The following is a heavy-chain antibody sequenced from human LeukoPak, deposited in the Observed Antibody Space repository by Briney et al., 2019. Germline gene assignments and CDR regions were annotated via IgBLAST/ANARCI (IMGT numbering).Heavy chain of an antibody. D-gene: IGHD3-3*01. J-gene: IGHJ4*02. Sequence: SVKVSCKASGYTFTSYAISWVRQAPGQGLEWMGGIIPIFGTANYAQKFQGRVTITTDESTSTAYMELSSLRSEDTAVYYCASVYYDFWSGYSANFDYWGQGTLVTVSS. CDR1: GYTFTSYA. CDR3: ASVYYDFWSGYSANFDY. V-gene: IGHV1-69*05. CDR2: IIPIFGTA.